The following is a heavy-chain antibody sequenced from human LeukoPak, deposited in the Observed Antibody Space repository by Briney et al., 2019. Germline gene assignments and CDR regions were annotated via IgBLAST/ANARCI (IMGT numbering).Heavy chain of an antibody. Sequence: SETLSLTCTVSGGSISSGDYYWSWIRQPPGKGLERIGYIYYSGSTYYNPSLKSRVTISVDTSKNQFSLKLTSVTAADTAVYYCARYSGTHSRNFDCWGQGTLVTVSS. CDR1: GGSISSGDYY. CDR2: IYYSGST. CDR3: ARYSGTHSRNFDC. V-gene: IGHV4-30-4*01. J-gene: IGHJ4*02. D-gene: IGHD1-26*01.